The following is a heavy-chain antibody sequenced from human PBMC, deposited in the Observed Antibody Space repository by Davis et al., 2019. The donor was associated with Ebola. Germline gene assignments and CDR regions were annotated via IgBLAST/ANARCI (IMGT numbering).Heavy chain of an antibody. Sequence: ASVKVSCKVSGYTFISYDINWVRQAPGQGLEWMGWMNPKSGNTGYAQKFQARISMTRDTSISTAYMELNSLRSEDTAVYYCARGTRTLDIWGQGTMVTVSS. J-gene: IGHJ3*02. CDR3: ARGTRTLDI. CDR2: MNPKSGNT. CDR1: GYTFISYD. D-gene: IGHD3/OR15-3a*01. V-gene: IGHV1-8*01.